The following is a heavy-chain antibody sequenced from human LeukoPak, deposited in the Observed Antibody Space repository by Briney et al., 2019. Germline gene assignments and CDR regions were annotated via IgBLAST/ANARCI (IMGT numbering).Heavy chain of an antibody. V-gene: IGHV3-33*06. Sequence: PGRSLRLSCAASGFTFSSYGMHWVRQAPGKGLEWVALIWYDGSNKYYADSVKGRFTISRDNSKNTLYLQMNSLRAEDTALYYCAKLTTWNTHYPIDYWGQGTLVTVSS. J-gene: IGHJ4*02. CDR3: AKLTTWNTHYPIDY. D-gene: IGHD4-17*01. CDR2: IWYDGSNK. CDR1: GFTFSSYG.